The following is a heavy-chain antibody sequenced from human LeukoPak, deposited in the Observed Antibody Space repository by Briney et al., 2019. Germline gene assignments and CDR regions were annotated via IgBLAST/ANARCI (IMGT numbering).Heavy chain of an antibody. CDR3: ARDFSVAGHPPYFDY. V-gene: IGHV1-46*01. CDR2: INPSGGST. Sequence: GASVKVSCKASGYTFTSYYMHWVRQAPGQGLEWMGIINPSGGSTSYAQKFQGRVTMTRDMSTSTVYMELSSLRSEGTAVYYCARDFSVAGHPPYFDYWGQGTLVAVSS. D-gene: IGHD6-19*01. J-gene: IGHJ4*02. CDR1: GYTFTSYY.